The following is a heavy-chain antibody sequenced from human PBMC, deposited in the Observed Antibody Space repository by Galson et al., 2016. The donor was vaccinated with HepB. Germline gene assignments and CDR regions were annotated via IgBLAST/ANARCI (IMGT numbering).Heavy chain of an antibody. CDR1: GDSVSSNSVA. J-gene: IGHJ3*01. CDR2: TYK. D-gene: IGHD2-15*01. V-gene: IGHV6-1*01. CDR3: ARGIWNSFDV. Sequence: CAISGDSVSSNSVAWNWIRQSPSRGLEWLGRTYKNYETSVKSRITINSDTSKNQFSLHLNSVTPDDTAVYYCARGIWNSFDVWGQGTVVTVSS.